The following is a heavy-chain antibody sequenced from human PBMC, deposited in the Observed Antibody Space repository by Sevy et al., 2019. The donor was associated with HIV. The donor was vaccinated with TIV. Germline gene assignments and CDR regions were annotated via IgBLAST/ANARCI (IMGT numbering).Heavy chain of an antibody. CDR2: IYYNGHI. J-gene: IGHJ4*02. CDR3: AGENAWGRGYS. CDR1: GGSITSPY. Sequence: SETLSLTCTVSGGSITSPYWNWIRQPPGKGLEWIANIYYNGHINYNPSLKSRVTLSLDTSTNQFSLRLSSVTAADTAMYYCAGENAWGRGYSWGQGTLVTVSS. D-gene: IGHD1-26*01. V-gene: IGHV4-59*08.